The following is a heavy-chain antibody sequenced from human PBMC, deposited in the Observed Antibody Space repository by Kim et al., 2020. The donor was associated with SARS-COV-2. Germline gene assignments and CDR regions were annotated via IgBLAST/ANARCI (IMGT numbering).Heavy chain of an antibody. CDR1: GFTFSSYD. Sequence: GGSLRLSCAASGFTFSSYDMHWVRQATGKGLEWVSAIGTAGDTYYPGSVKGRFTISRENAKNSLYLQMNSLRAGDTAVYYCARGGGSGWRIYYYYGMDVWGQGTTVTVSS. CDR2: IGTAGDT. V-gene: IGHV3-13*01. J-gene: IGHJ6*02. D-gene: IGHD6-19*01. CDR3: ARGGGSGWRIYYYYGMDV.